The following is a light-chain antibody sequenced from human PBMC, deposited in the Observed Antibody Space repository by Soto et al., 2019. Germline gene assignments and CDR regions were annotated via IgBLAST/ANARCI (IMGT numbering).Light chain of an antibody. CDR1: QSVSSN. Sequence: EIVMTQSPATLSVSPGERATLSCRASQSVSSNLAWYQQKPGQAPRLLIYGASTRATGIPARFSGSGSGTEFTLTISSLQYEDFAVYYCQQYNNWPPPLTFGGGPKVEIK. CDR2: GAS. CDR3: QQYNNWPPPLT. J-gene: IGKJ4*01. V-gene: IGKV3-15*01.